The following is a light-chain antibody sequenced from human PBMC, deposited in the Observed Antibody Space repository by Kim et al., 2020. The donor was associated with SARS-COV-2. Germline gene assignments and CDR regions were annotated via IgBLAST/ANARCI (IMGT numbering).Light chain of an antibody. Sequence: LSPGERVTLSCRASQNINNNYLAWYRQRPGQAPRLVIFATSRRPAASPDRFSGSGSGTDFTLTISRVEPEDFALFFCQQYGTSPYTFGQGTKLEI. CDR2: ATS. V-gene: IGKV3-20*01. J-gene: IGKJ2*01. CDR3: QQYGTSPYT. CDR1: QNINNNY.